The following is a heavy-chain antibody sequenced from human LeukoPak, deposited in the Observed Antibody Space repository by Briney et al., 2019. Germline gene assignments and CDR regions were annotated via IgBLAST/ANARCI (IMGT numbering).Heavy chain of an antibody. D-gene: IGHD1-26*01. J-gene: IGHJ3*02. V-gene: IGHV1-8*03. CDR2: MNPNSGNT. CDR1: GYTFTXXD. Sequence: GYTFTXXDINWVRQATGQGLEWMGWMNPNSGNTGYAQKFQGRVTITRNTSISTAYMELSSLRSEDTAVYYCARLSLLLPDAFDIWGQGTMVTVSS. CDR3: ARLSLLLPDAFDI.